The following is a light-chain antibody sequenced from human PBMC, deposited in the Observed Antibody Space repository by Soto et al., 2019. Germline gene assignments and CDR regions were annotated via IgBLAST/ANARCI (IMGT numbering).Light chain of an antibody. CDR2: KAS. CDR1: QSISTW. Sequence: DIQMTQSPSTLSASVGDRVTITCRASQSISTWLAWYQEKPGKSPELLSYKASSLESGVPSRFSGSGSGTEFTLTISILQPDDFATYYCQGYNSYSWTFGQGTKVEVK. CDR3: QGYNSYSWT. V-gene: IGKV1-5*03. J-gene: IGKJ1*01.